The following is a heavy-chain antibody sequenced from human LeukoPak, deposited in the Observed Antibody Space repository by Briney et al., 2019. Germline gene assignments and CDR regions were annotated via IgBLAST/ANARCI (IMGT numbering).Heavy chain of an antibody. CDR3: ARDPRYYYDSSGYNVDDAFDI. V-gene: IGHV3-30*04. D-gene: IGHD3-22*01. CDR2: ISYDGSNK. J-gene: IGHJ3*02. Sequence: GGSLRLSCAASGFTFSSYAMHWVRQAPGKGLEWVAVISYDGSNKYYADSVKGRFTISRDNSKNTLYLQMNSLRAEDTAVYYCARDPRYYYDSSGYNVDDAFDIWGQGTMVTVSS. CDR1: GFTFSSYA.